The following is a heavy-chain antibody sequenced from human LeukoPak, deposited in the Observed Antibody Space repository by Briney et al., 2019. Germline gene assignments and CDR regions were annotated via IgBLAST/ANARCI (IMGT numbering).Heavy chain of an antibody. CDR1: GFTLSNYA. J-gene: IGHJ4*02. CDR3: ATRGDILTGYPYYFDY. D-gene: IGHD3-9*01. Sequence: GGSLRLSCAASGFTLSNYAMSWVRQAPGKGLQWVSGISSSGGSTYQVDSVKGRFTISRDNSKNTLYLQMNSLRAEDTAVYYCATRGDILTGYPYYFDYWGQGTLVTVSS. V-gene: IGHV3-23*01. CDR2: ISSSGGST.